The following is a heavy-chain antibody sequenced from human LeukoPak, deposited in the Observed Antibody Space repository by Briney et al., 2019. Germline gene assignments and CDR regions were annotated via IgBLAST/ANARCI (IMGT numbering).Heavy chain of an antibody. CDR1: GFTFSNSW. CDR3: TSSNGRGY. J-gene: IGHJ4*02. Sequence: GGSLRLSCAASGFTFSNSWMSWVRQAPGKGLEWVAYIKQAGNEKSYVDSVRGRFTISRDNAKSSLFLQMNSLRVEDTAVYYCTSSNGRGYWGQGTLVTVSS. CDR2: IKQAGNEK. D-gene: IGHD2-8*01. V-gene: IGHV3-7*01.